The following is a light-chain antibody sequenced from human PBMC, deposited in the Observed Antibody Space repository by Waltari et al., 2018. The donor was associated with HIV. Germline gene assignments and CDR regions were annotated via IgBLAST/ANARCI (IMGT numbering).Light chain of an antibody. CDR2: EVS. Sequence: QSALPQPASLSGSPGQSIPISCTGTSRDVGRSTLVSWYQQHPGKAPKLMIYEVSKRPSGVSNRFSGSKSGNTASLTISGLQAEDEADYYCCSYAGSRVVFGGGTKLTVL. V-gene: IGLV2-23*02. CDR3: CSYAGSRVV. CDR1: SRDVGRSTL. J-gene: IGLJ2*01.